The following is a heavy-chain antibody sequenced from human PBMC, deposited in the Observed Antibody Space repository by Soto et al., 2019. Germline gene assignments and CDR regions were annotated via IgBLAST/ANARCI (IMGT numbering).Heavy chain of an antibody. D-gene: IGHD3-3*02. CDR2: IIPILGIA. Sequence: QVQLVQSGAEVKKPGSSVKVSCKASGGTFSSYTISWLRQAPGQGLEWMGRIIPILGIANYAQKFQGRVTITADKSTSTAYMELSSLRSEDTAVYYCAREDDSILSAFDIWGQGTMVTVSS. V-gene: IGHV1-69*08. J-gene: IGHJ3*02. CDR3: AREDDSILSAFDI. CDR1: GGTFSSYT.